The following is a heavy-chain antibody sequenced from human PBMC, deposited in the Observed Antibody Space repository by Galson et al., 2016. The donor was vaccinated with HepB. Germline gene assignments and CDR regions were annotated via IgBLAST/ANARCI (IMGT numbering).Heavy chain of an antibody. V-gene: IGHV4-39*01. CDR1: GGSISSNSYY. J-gene: IGHJ5*02. Sequence: ETLSLTCTVSGGSISSNSYYWGWIRQPPGKGLEWIGSIYYVGNTYYNPSLKSRVIISIDTSNNRVSLKLRSVTAADTAVYYCARHERLLSWFDPWGQGSLATVSS. CDR3: ARHERLLSWFDP. CDR2: IYYVGNT. D-gene: IGHD5-12*01.